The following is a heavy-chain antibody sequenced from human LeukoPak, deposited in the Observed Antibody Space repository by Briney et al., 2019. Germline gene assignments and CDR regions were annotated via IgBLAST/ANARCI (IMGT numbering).Heavy chain of an antibody. CDR1: RFTFGSYS. V-gene: IGHV3-48*02. J-gene: IGHJ4*02. Sequence: GGSLGLSCAASRFTFGSYSMNWVRQAPGKGLEWVSYISSSGSTIYYADSVKGRFTISRDNAKNSLYLQMNSLRDEDTAMYYCARDVRWLRFVFDYSGQGTLVTVSS. CDR2: ISSSGSTI. D-gene: IGHD5-12*01. CDR3: ARDVRWLRFVFDY.